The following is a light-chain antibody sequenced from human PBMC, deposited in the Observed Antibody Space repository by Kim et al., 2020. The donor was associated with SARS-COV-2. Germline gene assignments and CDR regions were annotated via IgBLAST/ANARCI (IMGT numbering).Light chain of an antibody. Sequence: DIQLTQSPSSLSASVGDRVIISCRASQAIDNYLAWFQQKPGKAPKSLIYGASTLQSGVPPKFIGSGSGTDFTLTINSLQPEDFATYFCQQYDSLPPTFGGGTKVDIK. V-gene: IGKV1-16*02. J-gene: IGKJ4*01. CDR2: GAS. CDR3: QQYDSLPPT. CDR1: QAIDNY.